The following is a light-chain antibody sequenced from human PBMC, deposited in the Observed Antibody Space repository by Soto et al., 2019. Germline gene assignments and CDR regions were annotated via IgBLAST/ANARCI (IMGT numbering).Light chain of an antibody. J-gene: IGKJ5*01. CDR3: QQYNNWPLT. Sequence: DIVVTKSAGTLSLSPWERATLSCRASQPVTRSYLAWYQHKPGQAPRLLIYGVSTRDTGVPDRFSGRASGTEFTLTISSLQSEDFAVYYCQQYNNWPLTFGQGTRLEIK. CDR2: GVS. CDR1: QPVTRSY. V-gene: IGKV3-15*01.